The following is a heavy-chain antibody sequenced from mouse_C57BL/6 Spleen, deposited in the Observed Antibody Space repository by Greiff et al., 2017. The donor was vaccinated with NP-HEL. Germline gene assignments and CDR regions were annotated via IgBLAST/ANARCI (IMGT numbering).Heavy chain of an antibody. V-gene: IGHV14-1*01. CDR1: GFNIKDYY. Sequence: VQLKQSGAELVRPGASVKLSCTASGFNIKDYYMHWVKQRPEQGLEWIGRIDPEDGDTEYAPKFQGKATMTADTSSNTAYLQLSSLTSEDTAVYYCTTGYSNYVGAYWGQGTLVTVSA. J-gene: IGHJ3*01. CDR2: IDPEDGDT. CDR3: TTGYSNYVGAY. D-gene: IGHD2-5*01.